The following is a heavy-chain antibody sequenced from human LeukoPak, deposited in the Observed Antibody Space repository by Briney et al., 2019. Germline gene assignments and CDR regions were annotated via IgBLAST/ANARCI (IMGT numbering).Heavy chain of an antibody. CDR2: INHSGST. Sequence: MSSETLSLTCAVYGGSFSGYYWSWIRQPPGKGLEWIGEINHSGSTNYNPSLKSRVTISVDTSKNQFSLKLSSVTAADTAVYYCARDGDYYDSSGYIRYFDYWGQGTLVTVSS. J-gene: IGHJ4*02. V-gene: IGHV4-34*01. CDR3: ARDGDYYDSSGYIRYFDY. D-gene: IGHD3-22*01. CDR1: GGSFSGYY.